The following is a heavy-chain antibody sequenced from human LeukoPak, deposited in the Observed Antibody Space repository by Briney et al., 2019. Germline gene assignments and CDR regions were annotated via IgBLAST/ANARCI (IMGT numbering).Heavy chain of an antibody. J-gene: IGHJ4*02. V-gene: IGHV3-30*18. CDR3: ANDPALRSIVGATLY. D-gene: IGHD1-26*01. CDR1: GFTFSSYG. CDR2: LSYDGSDK. Sequence: QPWGSLRLSCAASGFTFSSYGMHWVRQAPGKGLEWVAVLSYDGSDKYYADSVKGRFTISRDNSKNTLYLQMNSLRVEDTAVYYCANDPALRSIVGATLYWGQGTLVTVSS.